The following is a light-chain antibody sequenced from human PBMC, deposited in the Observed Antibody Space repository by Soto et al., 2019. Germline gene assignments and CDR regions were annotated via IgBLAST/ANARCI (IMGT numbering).Light chain of an antibody. J-gene: IGKJ5*01. CDR2: GAS. Sequence: EIVLTQSPGTLSLSPGERATLSCRASQSVSSSYLAWYQQKLGQAPRLLIYGASNRATGIPDRFSGSGSGTDFTLNISRLEPEDFAVYYCQQYGSSPPITFGQGTRLEIK. V-gene: IGKV3-20*01. CDR1: QSVSSSY. CDR3: QQYGSSPPIT.